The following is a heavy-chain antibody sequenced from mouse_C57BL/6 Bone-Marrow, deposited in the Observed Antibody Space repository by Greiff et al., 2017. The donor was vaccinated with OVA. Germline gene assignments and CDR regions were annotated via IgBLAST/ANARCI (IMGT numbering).Heavy chain of an antibody. Sequence: VQLQQSGAELAKPGASVKLSCKASGYTFTSYWMHWVKQRPGQGLEWIGYINPSSGYTKYKQKFKDKATLTADKSSSTAYMQLSSLTYDDSAVYYCARSAPTDDGSSEDYLDYWGKGTTLTVSS. CDR3: ARSAPTDDGSSEDYLDY. D-gene: IGHD1-1*01. V-gene: IGHV1-7*01. J-gene: IGHJ2*01. CDR1: GYTFTSYW. CDR2: INPSSGYT.